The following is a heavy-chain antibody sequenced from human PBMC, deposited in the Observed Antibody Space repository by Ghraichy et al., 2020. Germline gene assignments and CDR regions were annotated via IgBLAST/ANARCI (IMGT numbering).Heavy chain of an antibody. D-gene: IGHD2-15*01. CDR3: AREYCSGGSCLWYFDL. J-gene: IGHJ2*01. Sequence: GGYLRLSCAASGFTFSSYAMHWVRQAPGKGLEWVAVISYDGSNKYYADSVKGRFTISRDNSKNTLYLQMNSLRAEDTAVYYCAREYCSGGSCLWYFDLWGRGTLVTVSS. CDR2: ISYDGSNK. V-gene: IGHV3-30-3*01. CDR1: GFTFSSYA.